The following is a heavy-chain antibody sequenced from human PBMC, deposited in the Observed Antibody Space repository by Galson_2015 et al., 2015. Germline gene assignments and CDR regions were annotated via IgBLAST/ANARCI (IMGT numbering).Heavy chain of an antibody. CDR1: GYTFTSYG. V-gene: IGHV1-18*01. J-gene: IGHJ6*02. Sequence: SVKASCKASGYTFTSYGISWVRQAPGQGLEWMGWISAYNGNTNYAQKLQGRVTMTTDTSTSTAYMELRSLRSDDTAVYYCARDASIAAAGTVDYYYGMDVWGQGTTVTVSS. CDR2: ISAYNGNT. D-gene: IGHD6-13*01. CDR3: ARDASIAAAGTVDYYYGMDV.